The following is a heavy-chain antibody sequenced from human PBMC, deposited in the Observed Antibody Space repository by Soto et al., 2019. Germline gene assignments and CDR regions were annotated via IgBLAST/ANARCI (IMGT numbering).Heavy chain of an antibody. J-gene: IGHJ6*02. Sequence: ASVKVSCKASGFTFSNYGLNWVRQAPGQGLEWMGWVSANNGHTNYAQNLQGRVSMTTDTSTSTAYMELRGLTFDDTAVYYCARDIESVTAKHFFYYYAMDVWGQGTTVTV. D-gene: IGHD2-8*01. CDR3: ARDIESVTAKHFFYYYAMDV. CDR2: VSANNGHT. CDR1: GFTFSNYG. V-gene: IGHV1-18*01.